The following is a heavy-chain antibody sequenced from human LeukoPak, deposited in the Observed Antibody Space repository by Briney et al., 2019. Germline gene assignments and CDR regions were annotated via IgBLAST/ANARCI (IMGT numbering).Heavy chain of an antibody. CDR2: IYYSGST. CDR3: ARTGITGTTNYYYYYMDV. J-gene: IGHJ6*03. Sequence: SETLSLTCTVSGGSISRYYWSWIRQPPGKGLEWIGYIYYSGSTKYNPTLKSRVTISVDTSKNQFSLKLSSVTAADTAIYYCARTGITGTTNYYYYYMDVWGKGTTVTVSS. CDR1: GGSISRYY. D-gene: IGHD1-7*01. V-gene: IGHV4-59*08.